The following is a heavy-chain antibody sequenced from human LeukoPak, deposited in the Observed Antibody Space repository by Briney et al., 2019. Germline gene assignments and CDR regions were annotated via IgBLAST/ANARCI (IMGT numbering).Heavy chain of an antibody. D-gene: IGHD3-16*01. CDR1: GFTFSGSA. CDR2: IRSKANSYAT. CDR3: TGGGVTNDY. J-gene: IGHJ4*02. V-gene: IGHV3-73*01. Sequence: GGSLRLSCAASGFTFSGSAMHWVRQASGKGLEWVGRIRSKANSYATAYAASVKGRFTISRDDSKNTAYLQMNSLKTEDTAVYYCTGGGVTNDYWGQGTLVTVSS.